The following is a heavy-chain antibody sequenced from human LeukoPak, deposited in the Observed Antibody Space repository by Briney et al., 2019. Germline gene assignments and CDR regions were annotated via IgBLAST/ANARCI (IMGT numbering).Heavy chain of an antibody. D-gene: IGHD6-13*01. CDR2: ISYDGSNQ. Sequence: GGSLRLSCAASGFTFSSYAMDWVRQAPGKGLEWVAVISYDGSNQHKADSVRGRFTISRDNSKNTLYLQMNSLRAEDTAVYYCARRNIAAAALDYWGQGTLVTVSS. J-gene: IGHJ4*02. CDR3: ARRNIAAAALDY. CDR1: GFTFSSYA. V-gene: IGHV3-30*04.